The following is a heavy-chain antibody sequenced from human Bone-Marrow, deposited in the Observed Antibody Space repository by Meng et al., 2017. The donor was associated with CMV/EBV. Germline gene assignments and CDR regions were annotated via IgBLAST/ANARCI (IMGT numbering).Heavy chain of an antibody. V-gene: IGHV3-23*01. CDR1: GFTFRNSA. J-gene: IGHJ4*02. CDR2: INTRGDAT. D-gene: IGHD3-3*01. Sequence: GFTFRNSAMSWVRQAPGKGLEWVSTINTRGDATYYAGSVKGRFAISRDNAKNSLFLQMNSLRAEDTAVYYCARDVTSLEWLSLYFDYWGQGTLVTVSS. CDR3: ARDVTSLEWLSLYFDY.